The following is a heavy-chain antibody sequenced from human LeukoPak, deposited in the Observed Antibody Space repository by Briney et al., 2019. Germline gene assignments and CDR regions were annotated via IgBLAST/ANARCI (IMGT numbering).Heavy chain of an antibody. Sequence: GASVKVSCKASGGTFSSYAISWVRQAPGQGLEWMGGIIPIFGTANYAQKFQGRVTITADKSTSTAYMELSSLRSEDTAVYYCARVGYCSGGSCYSRFSWFDPWGQGTLVTVSS. V-gene: IGHV1-69*06. CDR2: IIPIFGTA. CDR1: GGTFSSYA. CDR3: ARVGYCSGGSCYSRFSWFDP. J-gene: IGHJ5*02. D-gene: IGHD2-15*01.